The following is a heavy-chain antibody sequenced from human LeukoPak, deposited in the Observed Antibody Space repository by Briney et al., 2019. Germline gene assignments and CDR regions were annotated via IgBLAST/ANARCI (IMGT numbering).Heavy chain of an antibody. Sequence: PGGSLRLSCAASGFTFSSYGMHWVRQAPGKGLEWIGSIYYSGSTYYNPSLKSRVTISVDTSKNQFSLKLSSVTAADTAVYYCASPLYRKRSGSYAFDYWGQGTLVTVSS. J-gene: IGHJ4*02. CDR2: IYYSGST. V-gene: IGHV4-39*01. D-gene: IGHD1-26*01. CDR3: ASPLYRKRSGSYAFDY. CDR1: GFTFSSYG.